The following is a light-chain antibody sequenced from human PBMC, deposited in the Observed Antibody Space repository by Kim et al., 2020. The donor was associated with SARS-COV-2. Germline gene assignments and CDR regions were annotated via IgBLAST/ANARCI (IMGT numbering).Light chain of an antibody. CDR2: DAS. Sequence: EIVMTQSPATLSVSPGERVTLSCRASQSVNSNLAWYQQKPGQAPRLLISDASTRATDIPARFSGSGSGTEFTLTINSLQSEDFAVYYCQQYNNWPPYTFGQGTKLEI. CDR1: QSVNSN. J-gene: IGKJ2*01. V-gene: IGKV3-15*01. CDR3: QQYNNWPPYT.